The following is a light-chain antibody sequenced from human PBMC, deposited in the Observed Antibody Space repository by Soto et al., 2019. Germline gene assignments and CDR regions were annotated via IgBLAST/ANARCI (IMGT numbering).Light chain of an antibody. CDR3: KSYTSRSTPWV. CDR2: DVN. Sequence: QSALTQPASVSGSPGQSITISCTGTGSDVGGYDYVSWYQQHPGKAPKLVIYDVNNRPSGVSNRFSGSKSDNTASLTISGLQAEDEADYYCKSYTSRSTPWVFGGGTKLTVL. CDR1: GSDVGGYDY. J-gene: IGLJ3*02. V-gene: IGLV2-14*01.